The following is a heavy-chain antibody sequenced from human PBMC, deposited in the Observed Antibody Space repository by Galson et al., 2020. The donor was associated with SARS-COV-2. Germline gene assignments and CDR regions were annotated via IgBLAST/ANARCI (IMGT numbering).Heavy chain of an antibody. J-gene: IGHJ5*02. CDR3: ARGLMVYAQDWFDP. Sequence: SETLSLTCTVSGGSISSGSYYWSWIRQPAGKGLEWIGHIYTSGSTNYNPSLKSQVTISVDTSKNQFSLKLSSVTAADTAVYYCARGLMVYAQDWFDPWGQGTLVTVSS. D-gene: IGHD2-8*01. CDR2: IYTSGST. V-gene: IGHV4-61*09. CDR1: GGSISSGSYY.